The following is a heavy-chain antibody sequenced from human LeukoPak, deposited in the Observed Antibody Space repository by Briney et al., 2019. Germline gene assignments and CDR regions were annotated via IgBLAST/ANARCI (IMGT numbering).Heavy chain of an antibody. CDR3: ARGKMVRGVRFDY. Sequence: SETLSLTCTVSGGSISSSSYYWGWIRQPPGKGLEWIGSIYYSGSTYYNPSLKSRVTISVDTSKNQFSLKLSSVTAADTAVYYCARGKMVRGVRFDYWGQGTLVTVSS. J-gene: IGHJ4*02. D-gene: IGHD3-10*01. CDR1: GGSISSSSYY. CDR2: IYYSGST. V-gene: IGHV4-39*07.